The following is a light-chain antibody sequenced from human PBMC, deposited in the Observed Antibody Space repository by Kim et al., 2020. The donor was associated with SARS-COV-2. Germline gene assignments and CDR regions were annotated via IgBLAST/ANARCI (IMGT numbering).Light chain of an antibody. CDR1: SLRSYY. Sequence: AWGQTVRITCQGDSLRSYYASWYQQKPGQAPVLVIYGKNTRPSGIPDRFSGSSSGNTASLTITGAQAEDEADYYCNSRDSSGNYVFGTGTKVTVL. CDR3: NSRDSSGNYV. CDR2: GKN. V-gene: IGLV3-19*01. J-gene: IGLJ1*01.